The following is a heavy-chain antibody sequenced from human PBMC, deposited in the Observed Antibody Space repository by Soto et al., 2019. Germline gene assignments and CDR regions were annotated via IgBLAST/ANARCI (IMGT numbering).Heavy chain of an antibody. CDR3: AKDAGSGGYSDY. CDR1: GFTFSSYA. V-gene: IGHV3-23*01. CDR2: ISDSGVNT. D-gene: IGHD3-10*01. J-gene: IGHJ4*02. Sequence: PGGSLRLSCAASGFTFSSYAMSWVRQAPGKGLEWVSTISDSGVNTYYADSVRGRFTISRDNPKNTLYLQMNSLRAEDTAVYYCAKDAGSGGYSDYWGQGTLVTVSS.